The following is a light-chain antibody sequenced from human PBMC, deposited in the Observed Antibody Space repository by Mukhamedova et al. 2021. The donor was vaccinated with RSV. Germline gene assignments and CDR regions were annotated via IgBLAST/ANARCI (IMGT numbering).Light chain of an antibody. CDR1: SSDVGGYNY. J-gene: IGLJ3*02. V-gene: IGLV2-11*01. CDR3: CSYAGSYTGV. CDR2: DVS. Sequence: SSDVGGYNYVPWYQQHPGKAPKLMIYDVSKRPSGVPDRFSGSKSGNTASLTISGLQAEDEADYYCCSYAGSYTGVFGGGTKLTVL.